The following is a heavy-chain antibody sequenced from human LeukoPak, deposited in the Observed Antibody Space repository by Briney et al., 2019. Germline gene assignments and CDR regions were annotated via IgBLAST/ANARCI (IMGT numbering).Heavy chain of an antibody. CDR2: IYYSGST. CDR3: ARESNINNWFDP. V-gene: IGHV4-39*07. J-gene: IGHJ5*02. CDR1: GGSISSSSYY. Sequence: SEALSLTCTVSGGSISSSSYYWGWIRQPPGKGLEWIGSIYYSGSTYYNPSLKSRVTMSIDRSNYQFSLKLSSVTAADTAVYYCARESNINNWFDPWGQGTLVTVSS. D-gene: IGHD2/OR15-2a*01.